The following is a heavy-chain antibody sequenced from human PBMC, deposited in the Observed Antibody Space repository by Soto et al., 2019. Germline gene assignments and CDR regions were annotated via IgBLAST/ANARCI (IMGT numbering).Heavy chain of an antibody. CDR2: IYYTGTT. D-gene: IGHD2-2*01. CDR1: GGSVTNINYF. Sequence: PSETLSLTCSVSGGSVTNINYFWAWIRQSPGKGLEWIANIYYTGTTFYNPSLRSRVSMTIDASKKRFSLNLSSVTASDTALYYWARHEYGSRSDDLLDVWGRGTMVT. J-gene: IGHJ3*01. CDR3: ARHEYGSRSDDLLDV. V-gene: IGHV4-39*01.